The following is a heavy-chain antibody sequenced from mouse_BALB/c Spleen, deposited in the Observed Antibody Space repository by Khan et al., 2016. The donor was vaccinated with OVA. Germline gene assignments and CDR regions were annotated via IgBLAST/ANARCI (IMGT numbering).Heavy chain of an antibody. J-gene: IGHJ3*01. D-gene: IGHD2-14*01. CDR2: IYPGNGNT. V-gene: IGHV1-77*01. CDR1: GYTFTDYY. CDR3: TRSGIGSFAF. Sequence: QIQLVQSGAELARPGASVKLSCKASGYTFTDYYINWVKQRTGQGLVWIGDIYPGNGNTYYNENFKGKATLTADKSSSTAFMHLSSLTSEDSAVYFCTRSGIGSFAFWGQGTLVTVSA.